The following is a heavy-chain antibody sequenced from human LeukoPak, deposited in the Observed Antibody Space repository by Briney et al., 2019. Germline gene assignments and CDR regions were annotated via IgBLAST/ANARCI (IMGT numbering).Heavy chain of an antibody. CDR1: GASISSGGYY. CDR3: ARADGGVRGYYFDY. V-gene: IGHV4-31*03. CDR2: IYYGGST. J-gene: IGHJ4*02. D-gene: IGHD3-10*01. Sequence: SETLSLTCTVSGASISSGGYYWSWVRQDPGKGLEWIGYIYYGGSTYYNPSLKSRITISVDTSKNQFSLESSSVTAADTAVYFCARADGGVRGYYFDYWGQGIMVTVSS.